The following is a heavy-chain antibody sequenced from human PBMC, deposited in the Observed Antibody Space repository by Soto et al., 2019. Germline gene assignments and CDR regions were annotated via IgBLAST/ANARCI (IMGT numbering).Heavy chain of an antibody. J-gene: IGHJ5*02. Sequence: PSETLSLTCTVPGGSIISYYWSWVRQPPGKGLEWIGYIYYSGSTNYNPSLKSRVTISVDTSKNQFSLKLSSVTAADTAVYYCARHSYYDFWSGYYNWFDPWGQGTLVTVSS. CDR2: IYYSGST. CDR1: GGSIISYY. CDR3: ARHSYYDFWSGYYNWFDP. V-gene: IGHV4-59*08. D-gene: IGHD3-3*01.